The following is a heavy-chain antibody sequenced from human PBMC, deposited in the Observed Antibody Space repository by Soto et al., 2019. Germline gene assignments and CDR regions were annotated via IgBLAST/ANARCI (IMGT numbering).Heavy chain of an antibody. CDR3: ARSRDQWLAYYYYYVMDV. D-gene: IGHD6-19*01. V-gene: IGHV1-2*04. Sequence: ASVNVSCKASGYTFTGYYMHWVRQAPGQGLEWMGWINPNSGGTNYAQKFQGWVTMTRDTSISTAYMELSRLRSDDTAVYYCARSRDQWLAYYYYYVMDVWGQGTSVIGSS. CDR1: GYTFTGYY. CDR2: INPNSGGT. J-gene: IGHJ6*01.